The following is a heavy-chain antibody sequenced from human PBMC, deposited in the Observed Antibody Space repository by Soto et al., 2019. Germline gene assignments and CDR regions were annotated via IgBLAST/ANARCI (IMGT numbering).Heavy chain of an antibody. CDR1: GGSSNTYY. Sequence: LETLSLTCTASGGSSNTYYWNWIRQSPGKGLEWIGYIYYTGNTKYNPSLESRVTISVDTSKNQFSLKLSSVTAADTAVYYCARVWGYYFDYWGQGTLVTVSS. D-gene: IGHD2-21*01. V-gene: IGHV4-59*01. CDR3: ARVWGYYFDY. J-gene: IGHJ4*02. CDR2: IYYTGNT.